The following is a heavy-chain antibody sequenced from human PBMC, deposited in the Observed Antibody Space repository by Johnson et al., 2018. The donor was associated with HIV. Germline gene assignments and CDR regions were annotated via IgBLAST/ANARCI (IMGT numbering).Heavy chain of an antibody. V-gene: IGHV3-64*01. Sequence: VQLVESGGGLVQPGGSLRLSCVGSGFIFSSYAMHWVRQAPGKGLEYVAGISSDGGSTLYTKSVNGRFTISRDNSQKTLYLQMGSLRAEDMALYYCASTDTGDLRYDGFDIWGQGTMVFVSS. J-gene: IGHJ3*02. D-gene: IGHD7-27*01. CDR2: ISSDGGST. CDR1: GFIFSSYA. CDR3: ASTDTGDLRYDGFDI.